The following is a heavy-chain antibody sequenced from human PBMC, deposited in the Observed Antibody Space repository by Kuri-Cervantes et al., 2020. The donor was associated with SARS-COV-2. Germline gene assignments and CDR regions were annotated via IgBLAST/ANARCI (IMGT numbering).Heavy chain of an antibody. Sequence: SETLSLTCTVSGGSISSYYWSWIRQPPGKGLEWIGYIYRSGSTNYNPSLKSRVTVSLDTSKNQFSLKLRSVIAADTAVYYCARGDTGRDYWGQGTLVTVSS. V-gene: IGHV4-59*08. J-gene: IGHJ4*02. D-gene: IGHD5-18*01. CDR2: IYRSGST. CDR3: ARGDTGRDY. CDR1: GGSISSYY.